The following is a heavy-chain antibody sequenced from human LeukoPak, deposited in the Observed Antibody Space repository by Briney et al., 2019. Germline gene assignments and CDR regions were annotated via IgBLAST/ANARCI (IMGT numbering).Heavy chain of an antibody. CDR3: ARSYSSDYYGMDV. J-gene: IGHJ6*02. CDR2: ISYDGSNK. D-gene: IGHD6-19*01. V-gene: IGHV3-30-3*01. CDR1: GFTFSSYA. Sequence: PGGSLRLSCAASGFTFSSYAMHWVRQAPGKGLEWVAVISYDGSNKYYADSVKGRFTISRDNSMNTLYLQMNSLRAEDTAVYYCARSYSSDYYGMDVWGQGTTVTVSS.